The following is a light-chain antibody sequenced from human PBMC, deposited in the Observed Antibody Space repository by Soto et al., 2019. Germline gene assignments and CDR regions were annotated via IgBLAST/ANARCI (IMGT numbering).Light chain of an antibody. Sequence: DIVMTQSPDSLAVSLGERATINCKSSQSVLHSSNDKNFLTWYQQKPGQPPKLLIYWASTREFGVPDRFSGSGSGTDFTLTISSLQAEDVAVYYCHQYYTSPWTFGHGTKVEI. J-gene: IGKJ1*01. V-gene: IGKV4-1*01. CDR1: QSVLHSSNDKNF. CDR3: HQYYTSPWT. CDR2: WAS.